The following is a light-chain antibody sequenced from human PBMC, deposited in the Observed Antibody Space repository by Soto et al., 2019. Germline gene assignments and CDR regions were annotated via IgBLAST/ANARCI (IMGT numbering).Light chain of an antibody. V-gene: IGKV1-5*01. CDR1: QTISSW. Sequence: DIQMTQSPSALSGSVGDRVTITCRASQTISSWLAWYQQKPGKAPKLLIYDASTLESGVPSRLSGSGFGTELTLTISSLQPDDFATYYCQQYNTSFWTFGQGTNV. CDR3: QQYNTSFWT. CDR2: DAS. J-gene: IGKJ1*01.